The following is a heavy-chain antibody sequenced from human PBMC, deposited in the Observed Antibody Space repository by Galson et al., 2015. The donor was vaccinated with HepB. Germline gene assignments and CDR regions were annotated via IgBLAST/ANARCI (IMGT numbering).Heavy chain of an antibody. CDR2: IIPIFGTA. CDR3: ARGYCSGGSCYIQNNWFDP. D-gene: IGHD2-15*01. CDR1: GGTFSSYA. V-gene: IGHV1-69*06. Sequence: SVKVSCKASGGTFSSYAISWVRQAPGQGLEWMGGIIPIFGTANYAQKFQGRVTITADKSTSTAYMELSSLRSEDTAVYYCARGYCSGGSCYIQNNWFDPWGQGTLVTVSS. J-gene: IGHJ5*02.